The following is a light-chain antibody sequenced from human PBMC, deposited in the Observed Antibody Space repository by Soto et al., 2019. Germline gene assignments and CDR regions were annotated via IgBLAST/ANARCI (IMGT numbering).Light chain of an antibody. V-gene: IGKV3-20*01. CDR1: QSVSSSY. CDR2: GAS. J-gene: IGKJ1*01. CDR3: QQYGSSPLT. Sequence: EIVLTQSPGTLSLSPGERATLSCRASQSVSSSYLAWYQQKPGQAPRLLIHGASTRATGIPDRFSGSGSGTDLTLTISRLEPEDFAVYYCQQYGSSPLTFGQGTKVEIK.